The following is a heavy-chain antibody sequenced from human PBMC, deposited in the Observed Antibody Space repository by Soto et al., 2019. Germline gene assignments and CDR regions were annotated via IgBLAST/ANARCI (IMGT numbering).Heavy chain of an antibody. D-gene: IGHD2-21*02. CDR1: GCSISFDHYH. V-gene: IGHV4-30-4*01. J-gene: IGHJ6*02. Sequence: SETLSLTCTVSGCSISFDHYHWTWIRQPPGKGLEWIGYVHYSGSVLYNPSLQSRVSISVDTSKNQSSLKLSSVTAADTAVYFCAREDDGGDRDYYGLDVWGQGTTVTVSS. CDR2: VHYSGSV. CDR3: AREDDGGDRDYYGLDV.